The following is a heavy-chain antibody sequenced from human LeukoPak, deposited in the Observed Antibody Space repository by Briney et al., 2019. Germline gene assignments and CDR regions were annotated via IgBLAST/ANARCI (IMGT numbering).Heavy chain of an antibody. D-gene: IGHD1-20*01. Sequence: PGGSLRLSCAASGFTFNSYGMHWVRQTPGKGLEWVAFIRYDGSNKYYGDSVKGRFTISRDNSKNTLYLQMNGLRAEDTAVYYCAKDYGISGTGGAWLDPWGQGTLVTVSS. CDR2: IRYDGSNK. V-gene: IGHV3-30*02. CDR3: AKDYGISGTGGAWLDP. CDR1: GFTFNSYG. J-gene: IGHJ5*02.